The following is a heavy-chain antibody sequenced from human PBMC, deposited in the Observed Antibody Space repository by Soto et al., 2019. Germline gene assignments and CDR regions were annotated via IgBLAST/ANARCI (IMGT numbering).Heavy chain of an antibody. CDR1: GYTFTSYG. CDR2: ISAYDGNT. CDR3: AREHGRRGYYYYGLDV. J-gene: IGHJ6*02. D-gene: IGHD4-17*01. Sequence: ASVKVSCKASGYTFTSYGISWVRQAPGKGLEWMGWISAYDGNTNYAQKLQGRVTMTTDTSTSTAYMELRSLRSDDTAVYYCAREHGRRGYYYYGLDVWGQGTTVTVSS. V-gene: IGHV1-18*01.